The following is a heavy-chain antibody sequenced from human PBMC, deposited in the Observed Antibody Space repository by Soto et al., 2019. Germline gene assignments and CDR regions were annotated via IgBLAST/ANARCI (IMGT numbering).Heavy chain of an antibody. CDR2: IYPGDSET. CDR3: ARRSYCDGDCTRRPYDYYGMDV. Sequence: EVQLVQSGAEVKKPGESLKISCKGSGYSFTSYWIVWVRQMPGKGLEWMGIIYPGDSETRYSPSLQGQVTMSAHNTTXXAYLPWSSLKASDTAMYYCARRSYCDGDCTRRPYDYYGMDVWGQGTTVTVSS. V-gene: IGHV5-51*01. D-gene: IGHD2-21*02. CDR1: GYSFTSYW. J-gene: IGHJ6*02.